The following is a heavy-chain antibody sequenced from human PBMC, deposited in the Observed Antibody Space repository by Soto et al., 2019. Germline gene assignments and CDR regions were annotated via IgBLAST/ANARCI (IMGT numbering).Heavy chain of an antibody. Sequence: QVQLVQSGAEVKKPGASVKVSCKASGYTFTIYGITWVRQAPGQGLEWVGWISGYDGKTNYAQKYQDRVTMTTDTSTTTAYMELRSLRSDDTAVYYCARVLPSDYWGQGTLVTVSS. J-gene: IGHJ4*02. CDR1: GYTFTIYG. CDR2: ISGYDGKT. CDR3: ARVLPSDY. V-gene: IGHV1-18*01. D-gene: IGHD2-15*01.